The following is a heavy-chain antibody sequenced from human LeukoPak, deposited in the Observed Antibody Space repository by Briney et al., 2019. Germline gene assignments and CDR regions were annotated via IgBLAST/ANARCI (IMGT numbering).Heavy chain of an antibody. CDR1: GFTFSSYA. V-gene: IGHV3-23*01. Sequence: GGSLRLSCAASGFTFSSYAMSWVRQAPGKGLEWVSAISGSGGSTYYADSVKGRFTISRDNSKNTLYLQMNSLRAEDTAVYYCARLYYDFWSGYYTNFDYWGQGTLVTVSS. CDR2: ISGSGGST. CDR3: ARLYYDFWSGYYTNFDY. J-gene: IGHJ4*02. D-gene: IGHD3-3*01.